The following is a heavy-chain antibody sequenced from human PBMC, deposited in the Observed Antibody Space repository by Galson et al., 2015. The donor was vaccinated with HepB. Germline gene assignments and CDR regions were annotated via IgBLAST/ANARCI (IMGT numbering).Heavy chain of an antibody. CDR3: AHRRAAGATSGAWYFDL. V-gene: IGHV2-5*02. D-gene: IGHD3-10*01. CDR2: IYWDDDK. J-gene: IGHJ2*01. Sequence: PALVKPTQTLTLTCTFSGFSLSTSGVGVGWIRQPPGRALEWLALIYWDDDKRYSPSLKSRLTITKDTSKNQVVLTMTNMDPVDTATYYCAHRRAAGATSGAWYFDLWGRGTLVTVSS. CDR1: GFSLSTSGVG.